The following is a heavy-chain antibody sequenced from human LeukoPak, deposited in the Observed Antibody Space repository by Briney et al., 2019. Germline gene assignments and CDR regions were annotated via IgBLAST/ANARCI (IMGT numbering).Heavy chain of an antibody. CDR1: GYSFTNYW. CDR3: ARLRGSYRSSFDY. Sequence: GESLTISCKGSGYSFTNYWIAWVRQMPEKGLEWMGIIYPGDSDTRYSPSFQGQVTISADKSISTAYLQWSSLKASDTAMYYCARLRGSYRSSFDYWGQGALVTVSS. V-gene: IGHV5-51*01. CDR2: IYPGDSDT. D-gene: IGHD3-16*02. J-gene: IGHJ4*02.